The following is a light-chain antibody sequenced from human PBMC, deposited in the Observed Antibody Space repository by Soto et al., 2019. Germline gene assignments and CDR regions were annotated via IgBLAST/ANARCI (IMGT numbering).Light chain of an antibody. J-gene: IGLJ3*02. CDR1: SSDVGSYNL. CDR3: CSYAGSSTWV. V-gene: IGLV2-23*01. CDR2: EDS. Sequence: QSVLTQPASVSGSPGQSITISCTGTSSDVGSYNLVSWYQQHPDKAPRLMIYEDSQRPSGVSNRFSGSKSANTASLTISALQAEDEADYYCCSYAGSSTWVFGGGTKLTVL.